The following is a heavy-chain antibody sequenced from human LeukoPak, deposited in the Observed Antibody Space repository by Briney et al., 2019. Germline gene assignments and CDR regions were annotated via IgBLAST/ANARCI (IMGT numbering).Heavy chain of an antibody. CDR3: AREESGLELYYFDY. CDR1: GGSISSGDYY. V-gene: IGHV4-30-4*01. J-gene: IGHJ4*02. D-gene: IGHD1-26*01. Sequence: SETLSLTCTVSGGSISSGDYYWSWIRQPPGKGLEWIGYIYYSGSTYYNPSLKSRVTISVDTSKNQFSLKLSSVTAADAAVYYCAREESGLELYYFDYWGQGTLVTVSS. CDR2: IYYSGST.